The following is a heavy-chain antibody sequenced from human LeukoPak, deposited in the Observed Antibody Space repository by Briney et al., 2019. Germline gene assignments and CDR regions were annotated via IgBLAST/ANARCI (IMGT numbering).Heavy chain of an antibody. CDR2: IYSGGST. V-gene: IGHV3-66*01. J-gene: IGHJ6*02. CDR3: ASAAVVVPAARYYYYYGMDA. CDR1: GFTVNSNY. Sequence: QPGGSLRLSCAASGFTVNSNYMSWVRQAPGKGLEWVSVIYSGGSTYYADSVKGRFTISRDNSKNTLYLQMNSLRAEDTAVYYCASAAVVVPAARYYYYYGMDAWGQGTTVTVSS. D-gene: IGHD2-2*01.